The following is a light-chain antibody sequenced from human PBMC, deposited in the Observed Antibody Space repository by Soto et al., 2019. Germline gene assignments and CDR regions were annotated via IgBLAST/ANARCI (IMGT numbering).Light chain of an antibody. CDR3: CSYVGSNYV. CDR2: EVS. J-gene: IGLJ1*01. V-gene: IGLV2-23*02. Sequence: QSALTQPASVSGSPGQSITISCTGTSSDVGTYNFVSWFQQHPGEAPKLMIYEVSKRPSGVSNRFSGSKSGNTASLTISGLQAEDEADYYCCSYVGSNYVFGTGTKFTV. CDR1: SSDVGTYNF.